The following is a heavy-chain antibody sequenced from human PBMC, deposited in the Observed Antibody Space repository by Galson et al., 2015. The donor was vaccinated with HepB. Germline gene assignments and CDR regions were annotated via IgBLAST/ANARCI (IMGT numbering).Heavy chain of an antibody. CDR1: GFTFNTYA. CDR2: ISASGIST. V-gene: IGHV3-23*01. Sequence: SLRLSCAASGFTFNTYAMNWVRQAPGKGLEWVSAISASGISTYYADSVRGRFTISRDNSKNTLYLQMDIVEAEDTAISYCAKDGTYYDYGDSYFDSWGQGALVSVST. J-gene: IGHJ4*02. D-gene: IGHD4-17*01. CDR3: AKDGTYYDYGDSYFDS.